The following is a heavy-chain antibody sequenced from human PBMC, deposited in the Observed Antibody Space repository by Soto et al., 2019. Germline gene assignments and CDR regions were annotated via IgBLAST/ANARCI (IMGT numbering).Heavy chain of an antibody. CDR3: AIPLPKQQLVRGAFDH. Sequence: QVQLVQSGAEVKKPGSSVKLSCKTSGGTFRNYAINWVRQAPGQGLEWMGGSIPFFGTANYAQTFQGRFTITADESTNTAYTELSSLRSEDTAVYYCAIPLPKQQLVRGAFDHWGQGTLVTVAS. V-gene: IGHV1-69*01. CDR2: SIPFFGTA. D-gene: IGHD6-13*01. J-gene: IGHJ4*02. CDR1: GGTFRNYA.